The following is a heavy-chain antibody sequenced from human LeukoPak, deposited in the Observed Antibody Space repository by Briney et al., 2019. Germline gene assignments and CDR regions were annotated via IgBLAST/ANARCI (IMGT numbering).Heavy chain of an antibody. CDR3: AREGSPTRYERRAFDI. Sequence: PSETLSLTCSVSGSSMNLYSWNWIRQSPGKGLEWIAYMYYSGTTNYNPSLENRAAISLDLSRHQFSLRLNSVTAADTAVYYCAREGSPTRYERRAFDIWGQGTMVTVSS. CDR2: MYYSGTT. V-gene: IGHV4-59*12. D-gene: IGHD2-2*01. J-gene: IGHJ3*02. CDR1: GSSMNLYS.